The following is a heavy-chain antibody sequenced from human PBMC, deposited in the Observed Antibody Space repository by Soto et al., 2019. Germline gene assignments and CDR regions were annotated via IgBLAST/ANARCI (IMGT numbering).Heavy chain of an antibody. CDR1: GGTFSSYA. CDR3: AKNPENYYYGMDV. J-gene: IGHJ6*02. CDR2: IIPIFGTA. Sequence: QVQLVQSGAEVKKPGSSVKVSCKASGGTFSSYAISWVRQAPGQGLEWMGGIIPIFGTADYAQKFQGRVTITADESTSTAYVRLCSLSSEDTAVYYCAKNPENYYYGMDVWGQGTTVTVSS. V-gene: IGHV1-69*12.